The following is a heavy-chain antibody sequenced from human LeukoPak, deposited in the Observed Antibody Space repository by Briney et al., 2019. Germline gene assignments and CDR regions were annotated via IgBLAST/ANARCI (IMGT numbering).Heavy chain of an antibody. V-gene: IGHV3-30*01. CDR1: GFTFSSYA. CDR3: ARPRISIMGATGPMRY. Sequence: GGSLRLSCAASGFTFSSYAMHWVRQAPGKGLEWVAVISYDGSNKYYADSVKGRFTISRDNSKNTLYLQMNSLRAEDTAVYCCARPRISIMGATGPMRYWGQGTLVTVSS. CDR2: ISYDGSNK. J-gene: IGHJ4*02. D-gene: IGHD1-26*01.